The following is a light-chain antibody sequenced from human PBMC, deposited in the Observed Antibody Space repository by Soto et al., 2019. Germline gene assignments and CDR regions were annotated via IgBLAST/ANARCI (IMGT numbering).Light chain of an antibody. J-gene: IGKJ2*01. CDR2: AAS. V-gene: IGKV1-39*01. CDR1: QSISRY. CDR3: QQSYSTPPDT. Sequence: DLQMTQSPSSLSASVGDRVTITCRASQSISRYLNWYQQKPGQAPNLLIYAASTLQSGVPSRFSGSASGTDFTLTISSLHPEDFATYYCQQSYSTPPDTFGQGTKLEIK.